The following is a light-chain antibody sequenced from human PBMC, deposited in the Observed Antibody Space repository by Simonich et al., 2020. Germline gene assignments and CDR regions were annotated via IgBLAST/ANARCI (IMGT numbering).Light chain of an antibody. CDR2: WAS. CDR1: QRVLYSSNNKNF. CDR3: QQYYSTPYT. J-gene: IGKJ2*01. V-gene: IGKV4-1*01. Sequence: DIVMPQSPDSLAVSLGERATINCKSSQRVLYSSNNKNFLAWYQQKPGQPPKLHIYWASTRESGVPDRFSGSGSGTDFTLTISSLQAEDVAVYYCQQYYSTPYTFGQGTKLEIK.